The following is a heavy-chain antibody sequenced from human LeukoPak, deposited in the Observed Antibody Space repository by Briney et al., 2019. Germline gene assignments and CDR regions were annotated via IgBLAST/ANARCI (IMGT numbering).Heavy chain of an antibody. CDR2: IYYTGST. D-gene: IGHD3-22*01. CDR1: GGSISSYY. V-gene: IGHV4-59*01. J-gene: IGHJ4*02. Sequence: SETLSLTCTVSGGSISSYYWSWIRQPPGKGLEWIGYIYYTGSTNYNPSLKSRVTISVDTSKNQYSLKLSSVTAADTAVYYCTRGRPYYDSSDYYYPLFDYWGQGTLVTVSS. CDR3: TRGRPYYDSSDYYYPLFDY.